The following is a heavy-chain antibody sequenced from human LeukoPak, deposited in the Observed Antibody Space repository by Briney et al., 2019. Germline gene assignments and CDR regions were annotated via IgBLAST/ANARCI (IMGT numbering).Heavy chain of an antibody. D-gene: IGHD3-10*01. CDR2: TYYRSKWYN. CDR1: GDSVSSQRGA. V-gene: IGHV6-1*01. J-gene: IGHJ4*02. Sequence: PSQTLSLTCAISGDSVSSQRGAWSWVRQSPSRGLEWLGRTYYRSKWYNDYAISVKSRISINSDTSRNQFSLQLNSVTPEDTAVYYCAHAPSGIGFNYWGQGALVTVSS. CDR3: AHAPSGIGFNY.